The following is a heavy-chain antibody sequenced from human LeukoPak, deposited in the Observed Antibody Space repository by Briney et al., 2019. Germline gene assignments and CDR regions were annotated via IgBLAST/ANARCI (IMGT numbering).Heavy chain of an antibody. CDR2: INPNSGGT. CDR3: ARGEQLVYYYYGMDV. D-gene: IGHD1/OR15-1a*01. J-gene: IGHJ6*02. V-gene: IGHV1-2*02. Sequence: ASVKVSCKASGYTFTGYYMHWVRQAPGQGLEWMGWINPNSGGTNYAQKFQGRVTMTRDTSTSTAYMELSRLRSDDTAVYYCARGEQLVYYYYGMDVWGQGTTVTVSS. CDR1: GYTFTGYY.